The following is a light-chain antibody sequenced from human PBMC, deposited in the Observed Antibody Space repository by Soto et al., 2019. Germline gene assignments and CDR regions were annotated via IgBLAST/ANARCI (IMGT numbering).Light chain of an antibody. Sequence: EIVMTQSPATLSVSPGERATLSCRASQSVSILLAWYQQKPGQAPRLLIYDASNRATGIPARFSGSGSGTDFTLTISSLEPEDFAVYYCQQRFNWPPTFGQGTRLEIK. CDR3: QQRFNWPPT. V-gene: IGKV3-11*01. CDR2: DAS. CDR1: QSVSIL. J-gene: IGKJ5*01.